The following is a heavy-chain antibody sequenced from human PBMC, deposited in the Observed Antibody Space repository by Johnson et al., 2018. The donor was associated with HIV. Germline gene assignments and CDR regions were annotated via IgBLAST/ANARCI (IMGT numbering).Heavy chain of an antibody. CDR1: GFTFDDYA. CDR3: AKDCALVGATVWPDAFDI. J-gene: IGHJ3*02. Sequence: QLVESGGGLVQPGRSLRLSCAASGFTFDDYAMHWVRQAPGKGLEWVSGISWNSGSIGYADSGKGRFTISRDNAKNSLYLQMNSLRAEDTALYYCAKDCALVGATVWPDAFDIWGQGTMVTVSS. V-gene: IGHV3-9*01. CDR2: ISWNSGSI. D-gene: IGHD1-26*01.